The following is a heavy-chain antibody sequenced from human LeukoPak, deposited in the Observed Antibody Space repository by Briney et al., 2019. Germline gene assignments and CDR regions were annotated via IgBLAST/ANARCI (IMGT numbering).Heavy chain of an antibody. CDR3: ARDKPSLRFLEWLSAYFDY. CDR1: GGSISSYY. D-gene: IGHD3-3*01. J-gene: IGHJ4*02. CDR2: IYYSGST. Sequence: SETLSLTCTVSGGSISSYYWSWIRQPPGKGLEWIGYIYYSGSTNYNPSLKSRVTISVDTSKNQFSLKLSSVTAADTAVYYCARDKPSLRFLEWLSAYFDYWGQGTLVTVSS. V-gene: IGHV4-59*01.